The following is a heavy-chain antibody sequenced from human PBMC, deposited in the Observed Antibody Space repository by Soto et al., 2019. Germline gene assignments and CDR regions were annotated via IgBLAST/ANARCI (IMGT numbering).Heavy chain of an antibody. J-gene: IGHJ5*02. CDR3: ARGVYDILTGYYGSYNWFDP. Sequence: SETLSLTCAVYGGSFSGYYWSWIRQPPGKGLEWIGEINHSGSTNYNPSLKSRVTISVDTSKNQFSLKLSSVTAADTAVYYCARGVYDILTGYYGSYNWFDPWGQGTLVTVSS. V-gene: IGHV4-34*01. CDR1: GGSFSGYY. D-gene: IGHD3-9*01. CDR2: INHSGST.